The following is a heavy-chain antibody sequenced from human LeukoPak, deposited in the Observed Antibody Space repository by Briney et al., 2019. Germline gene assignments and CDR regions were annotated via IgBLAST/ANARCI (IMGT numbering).Heavy chain of an antibody. D-gene: IGHD2-15*01. J-gene: IGHJ6*03. CDR2: ISRSGSTK. V-gene: IGHV3-11*01. Sequence: GGSLRLSCAASGFTVSDYNMRWIRQAPGQWLEWVSSISRSGSTKYYADSVKGRSTISRDNAKNSLFLQMNSLRAEDTAVYYCARVLRYCSGGNCYSGGLGYMDVWGKGTTVTISS. CDR1: GFTVSDYN. CDR3: ARVLRYCSGGNCYSGGLGYMDV.